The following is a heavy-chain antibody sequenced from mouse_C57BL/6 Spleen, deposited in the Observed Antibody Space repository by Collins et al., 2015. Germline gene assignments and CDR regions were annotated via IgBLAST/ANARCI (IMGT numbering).Heavy chain of an antibody. Sequence: QVQLQQPGAELVMPGASVKLSCKASGYTFTSYWMHWVKQRPGQGLEWIGEIDPSDSYTNYNQKFKGKSTLTVDKSSSTAYMQLSSLTSEDSAVYYCARRGNYGSSFPYFDYWGQGTTLTVSS. V-gene: IGHV1-69*01. CDR2: IDPSDSYT. J-gene: IGHJ2*01. CDR1: GYTFTSYW. D-gene: IGHD1-1*01. CDR3: ARRGNYGSSFPYFDY.